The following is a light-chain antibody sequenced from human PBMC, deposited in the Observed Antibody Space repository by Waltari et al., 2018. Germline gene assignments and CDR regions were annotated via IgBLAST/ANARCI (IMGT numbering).Light chain of an antibody. J-gene: IGLJ3*02. CDR1: VLGEKY. Sequence: SYELTQPPSVSAFLGQTARITCSGDVLGEKYTHWYQQKPGQAPIFIIYKDIERPSGIPERFSGSTSGTIVTLTISGGQADDEADYHCQSTHKSGSWVFGGGTKLTVL. V-gene: IGLV3-25*03. CDR3: QSTHKSGSWV. CDR2: KDI.